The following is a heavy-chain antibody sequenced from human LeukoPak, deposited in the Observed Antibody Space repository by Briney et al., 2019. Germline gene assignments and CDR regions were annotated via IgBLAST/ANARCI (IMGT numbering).Heavy chain of an antibody. D-gene: IGHD3-9*01. Sequence: SETLSLTCTVSGGSISSSSYYWGWIRQPPGKGLEWIGSIYYSGSTYYNPSLKSRVTISVDTSKNQLSLKLSSVTAADTAVYYCARQGLYYDILTGYLYFDYWGQGTLVTVSS. V-gene: IGHV4-39*01. CDR2: IYYSGST. CDR3: ARQGLYYDILTGYLYFDY. CDR1: GGSISSSSYY. J-gene: IGHJ4*02.